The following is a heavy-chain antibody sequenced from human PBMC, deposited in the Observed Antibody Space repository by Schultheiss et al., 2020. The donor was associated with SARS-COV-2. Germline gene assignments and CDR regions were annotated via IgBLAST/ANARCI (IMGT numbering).Heavy chain of an antibody. CDR2: ISSNGGST. V-gene: IGHV3-64*01. CDR1: GFTFSSYA. Sequence: GESLKISCAASGFTFSSYAMHWVRQAPGKGLEYVSAISSNGGSTYYANSVKGRFTISRDNSKNTLYLQMGSLRAEDMAVYYCARDCGGYCSSTSCYSDYWGQGTLVTVSS. CDR3: ARDCGGYCSSTSCYSDY. J-gene: IGHJ4*02. D-gene: IGHD2-2*01.